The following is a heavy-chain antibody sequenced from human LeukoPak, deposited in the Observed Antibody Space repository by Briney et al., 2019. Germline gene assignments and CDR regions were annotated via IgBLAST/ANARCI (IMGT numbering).Heavy chain of an antibody. J-gene: IGHJ5*02. Sequence: SETLSLTCAVYGGSFSGYYWSWIRQPPGKGLEWIGEINHSGSTKYSPSLKSRVTISVDTSKNQFSLKLSSVTAADTAVYYCARDRGTMVRGVTNWFDPWGQGTLVTVSS. CDR1: GGSFSGYY. CDR3: ARDRGTMVRGVTNWFDP. CDR2: INHSGST. D-gene: IGHD3-10*01. V-gene: IGHV4-34*01.